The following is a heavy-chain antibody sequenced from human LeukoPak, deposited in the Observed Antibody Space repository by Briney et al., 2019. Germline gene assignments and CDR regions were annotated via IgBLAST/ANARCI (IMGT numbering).Heavy chain of an antibody. J-gene: IGHJ5*02. CDR3: ARGAGDGFNP. V-gene: IGHV3-21*01. CDR2: ISSSSSYI. D-gene: IGHD3-16*01. Sequence: PGGSLRLSCAASGFTFSSYSMNWVRQAPGKGLEWVLSISSSSSYIYYADSVKGRFTISRDNAKNSLYLQMNSLRVGDTAVYYCARGAGDGFNPWGQGTLVTVSS. CDR1: GFTFSSYS.